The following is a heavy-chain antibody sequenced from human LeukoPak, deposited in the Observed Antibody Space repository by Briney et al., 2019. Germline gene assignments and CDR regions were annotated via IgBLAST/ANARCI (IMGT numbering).Heavy chain of an antibody. V-gene: IGHV4-59*01. Sequence: KPSETLSLTCTVSGGSISSYYWSWIRQPPGKGLEWIGYIYYSGSTNYNPSLKSRVTISVDTSKNQFSLKLSSVTAADTAVYYCARDGGRSLRYGMDVWGQGTTVTVSS. CDR3: ARDGGRSLRYGMDV. CDR1: GGSISSYY. D-gene: IGHD2-15*01. CDR2: IYYSGST. J-gene: IGHJ6*02.